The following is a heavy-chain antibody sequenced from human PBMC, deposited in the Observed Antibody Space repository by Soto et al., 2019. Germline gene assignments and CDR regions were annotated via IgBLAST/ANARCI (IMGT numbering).Heavy chain of an antibody. J-gene: IGHJ6*04. D-gene: IGHD2-15*01. CDR2: IQSGGPT. Sequence: EVHLVESGGGLVKPGVSLRLSCAASGFTVSSKYMSWVRQAPGKGLEWVSLIQSGGPTYYADSVKGRFTISRDTSENTLNLQMDSLRAEDTAVYYCASDDVLCDGGRCYWVPLDVWGKGNTVTVSS. V-gene: IGHV3-66*01. CDR1: GFTVSSKY. CDR3: ASDDVLCDGGRCYWVPLDV.